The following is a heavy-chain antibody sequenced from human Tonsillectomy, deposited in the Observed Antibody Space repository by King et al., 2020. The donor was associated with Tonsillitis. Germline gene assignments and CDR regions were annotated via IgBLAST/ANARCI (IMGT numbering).Heavy chain of an antibody. J-gene: IGHJ4*02. CDR2: IYWDDDK. D-gene: IGHD1-26*01. CDR3: AHRRPVGAGPYFDY. Sequence: TLKESGPTLVKPTQTLTLTCTFSGFSLSTSGVGVGWIRQPPGKALEWLGLIYWDDDKRYTPSLNSRLTIIKDTSKNQVVLTMTKMDPVDTATYYCAHRRPVGAGPYFDYWGQGILVTVSS. V-gene: IGHV2-5*02. CDR1: GFSLSTSGVG.